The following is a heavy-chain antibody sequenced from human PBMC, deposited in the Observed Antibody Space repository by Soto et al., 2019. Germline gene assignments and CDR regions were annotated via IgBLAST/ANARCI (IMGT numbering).Heavy chain of an antibody. V-gene: IGHV1-3*01. Sequence: ASVKVSCKASGGTFSSYAISWVRQAPGQSLEWMGRINGGTGQTKHSQRFQGRVNITRDTSASTAYMELSSLRSEDTAVYYCARGKVMEENYYYYGLDIWGQGTTVTVSS. CDR1: GGTFSSYA. CDR3: ARGKVMEENYYYYGLDI. D-gene: IGHD1-1*01. J-gene: IGHJ6*02. CDR2: INGGTGQT.